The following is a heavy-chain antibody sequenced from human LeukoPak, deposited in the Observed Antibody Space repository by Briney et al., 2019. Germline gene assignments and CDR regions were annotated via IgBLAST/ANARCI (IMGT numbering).Heavy chain of an antibody. J-gene: IGHJ6*03. Sequence: PSETLSLTCTVSGGSISSSYWSWLRQPPGKGLEWIGYIYYSGSTGYNPSLKSRVTISVDTSKNQFSLKLSSVTAADTAVYYCARGKIGSYYYYYYMDVWGKGTTVTVSS. D-gene: IGHD1-26*01. CDR1: GGSISSSY. V-gene: IGHV4-59*01. CDR3: ARGKIGSYYYYYYMDV. CDR2: IYYSGST.